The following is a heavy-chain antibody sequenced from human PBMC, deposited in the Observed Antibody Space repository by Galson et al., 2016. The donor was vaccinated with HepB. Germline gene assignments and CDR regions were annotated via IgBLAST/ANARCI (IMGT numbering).Heavy chain of an antibody. D-gene: IGHD4/OR15-4a*01. CDR2: IKPDGSGK. CDR1: GFTFSSYW. Sequence: SLRLSCAASGFTFSSYWMNWVRQAPGKGLEWVANIKPDGSGKYYADSVKGRFTISRDNAKNSFYLQMNSLTGEDTAVYYGFGAQSSPWGQGTLVTVSS. CDR3: FGAQSSP. V-gene: IGHV3-7*01. J-gene: IGHJ5*02.